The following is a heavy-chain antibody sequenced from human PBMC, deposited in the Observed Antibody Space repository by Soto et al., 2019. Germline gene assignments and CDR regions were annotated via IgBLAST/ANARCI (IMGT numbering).Heavy chain of an antibody. CDR3: ARMTTADNSHYYMDV. Sequence: QAQLLQSGGELKKSGASVKVSCKASGYTFNTYGISWVRQAPGQGLEWMAWISIHNGNTNFAQKFQGRVTLTTDTSTSPANMELRRLSSDDTAVYYWARMTTADNSHYYMDVWCKGNTVTVSS. CDR1: GYTFNTYG. D-gene: IGHD1-1*01. J-gene: IGHJ6*03. V-gene: IGHV1-18*04. CDR2: ISIHNGNT.